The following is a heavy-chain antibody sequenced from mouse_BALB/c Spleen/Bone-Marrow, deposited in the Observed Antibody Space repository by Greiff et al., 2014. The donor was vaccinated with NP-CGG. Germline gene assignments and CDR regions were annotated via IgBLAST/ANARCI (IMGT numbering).Heavy chain of an antibody. Sequence: VQGVESGPELVKPGASVRISCKASGYTFTSYYIHWVKRRPGQGLEWIGWIYPGNVNTKYNEKFKGKATLTADKSSSTAYMQLSSLTSEDSAVYFCARSLSRYAMDYWGQGTSVTVSS. V-gene: IGHV1S56*01. J-gene: IGHJ4*01. D-gene: IGHD6-2*01. CDR2: IYPGNVNT. CDR3: ARSLSRYAMDY. CDR1: GYTFTSYY.